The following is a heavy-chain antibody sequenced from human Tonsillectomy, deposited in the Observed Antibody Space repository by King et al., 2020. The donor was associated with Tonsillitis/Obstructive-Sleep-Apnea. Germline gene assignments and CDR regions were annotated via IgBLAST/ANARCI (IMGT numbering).Heavy chain of an antibody. CDR1: GFTFGSYG. CDR3: AKDLGYNWNDRPAYYMDD. J-gene: IGHJ6*03. D-gene: IGHD1-1*01. CDR2: ILNDGSKQ. Sequence: VQLVESGGGVVQPGRSLRLSCSASGFTFGSYGIHWVRQAPGKGLEWVAVILNDGSKQYYADSVKGRFTISRDNSKNTVYLQMNSLRQEDTSVYHCAKDLGYNWNDRPAYYMDDWGSGTTVTVSS. V-gene: IGHV3-30*18.